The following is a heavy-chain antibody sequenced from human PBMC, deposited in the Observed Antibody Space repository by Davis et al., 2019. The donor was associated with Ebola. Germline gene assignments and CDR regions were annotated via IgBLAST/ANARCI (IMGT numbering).Heavy chain of an antibody. Sequence: PGGSLRLSCAASGSTLRSYSMNWVRQAPGKGLEWVSYISSGSSTINYADSVKCRFTISRDNAKNSLYLQMNSLRDEDTAVYYCANLAAAGKFWFDPWGQGTLVTVSS. CDR3: ANLAAAGKFWFDP. CDR2: ISSGSSTI. D-gene: IGHD6-13*01. V-gene: IGHV3-48*02. CDR1: GSTLRSYS. J-gene: IGHJ5*02.